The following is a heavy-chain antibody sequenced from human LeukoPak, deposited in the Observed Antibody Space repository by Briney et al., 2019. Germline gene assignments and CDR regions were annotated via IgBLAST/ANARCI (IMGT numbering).Heavy chain of an antibody. CDR1: GFTFSSYA. J-gene: IGHJ4*02. Sequence: PGRSLRLSCAASGFTFSSYAMHWVRQAPGKGLEWVAVISYDGSNKYYADSVKGRFTISRDNSKNTLYLQMNSLRAEDTAVYYCARVWWLDEEDPPFDYWGQGTLVTVSS. CDR3: ARVWWLDEEDPPFDY. CDR2: ISYDGSNK. V-gene: IGHV3-30*04. D-gene: IGHD2-8*02.